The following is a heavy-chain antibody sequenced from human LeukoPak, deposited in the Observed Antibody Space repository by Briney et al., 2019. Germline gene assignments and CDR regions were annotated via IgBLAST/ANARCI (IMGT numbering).Heavy chain of an antibody. J-gene: IGHJ3*02. V-gene: IGHV4-59*12. Sequence: PSETLSLTCSVFGGSISSYYWSWIRQPPGKGLEWIGYIYYTGTTNYNPSLTSRVSISVDTSKNQFSLKLSSVTAADTAVYYCARKRRDYYGSGRKRNAFDIWGQGTMVTVSS. CDR1: GGSISSYY. D-gene: IGHD3-10*01. CDR3: ARKRRDYYGSGRKRNAFDI. CDR2: IYYTGTT.